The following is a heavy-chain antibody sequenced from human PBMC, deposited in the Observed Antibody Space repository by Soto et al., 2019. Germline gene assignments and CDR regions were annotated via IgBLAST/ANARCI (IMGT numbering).Heavy chain of an antibody. V-gene: IGHV4-31*03. J-gene: IGHJ4*01. D-gene: IGHD1-26*01. Sequence: SETLSLTCTVSGGSISDGYYWTWIRQHPGKGLEWIGSISASGSTSYNPSLKSRLTVSADKSKNQFSLKLSSVTAADTAVYYCARNSVGDTGLDYWGHGTLVTVSS. CDR3: ARNSVGDTGLDY. CDR2: ISASGST. CDR1: GGSISDGYY.